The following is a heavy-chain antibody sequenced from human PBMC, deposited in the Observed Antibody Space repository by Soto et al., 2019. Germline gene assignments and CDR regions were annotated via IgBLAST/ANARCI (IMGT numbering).Heavy chain of an antibody. D-gene: IGHD2-2*01. CDR1: GGSISSGGYY. V-gene: IGHV4-31*03. J-gene: IGHJ5*02. CDR2: VYYSGTT. Sequence: SETLSLTCTVSGGSISSGGYYWSWIRQHPGKGLEWIGYVYYSGTTYYNPSLKSRVTISVDTSKNQFSLKLSSVSAADTALYYCARCSLVVVPAPGFDPWGRGTLVTVSS. CDR3: ARCSLVVVPAPGFDP.